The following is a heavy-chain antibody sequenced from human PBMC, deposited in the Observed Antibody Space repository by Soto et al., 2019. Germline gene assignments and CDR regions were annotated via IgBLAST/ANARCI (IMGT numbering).Heavy chain of an antibody. V-gene: IGHV1-69*13. CDR3: ARDQAVPAARYYYYGMDV. Sequence: SVEVSWKASGGTFGSYAISWVRQAPGQGLEWMGGIIPIFGTANYAQKFQGRVTITADESTSTAYMELSSLRSEDTAVYYCARDQAVPAARYYYYGMDVWGQGTTVTVSS. D-gene: IGHD2-2*01. J-gene: IGHJ6*02. CDR2: IIPIFGTA. CDR1: GGTFGSYA.